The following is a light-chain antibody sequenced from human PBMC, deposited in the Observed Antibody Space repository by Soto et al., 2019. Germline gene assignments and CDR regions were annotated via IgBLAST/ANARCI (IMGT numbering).Light chain of an antibody. CDR3: QQRSNWLIT. V-gene: IGKV3-11*01. Sequence: EIVLTQSPATLSLSPGERATLSCRASQSVSSYLAWYQQKPGQAPRLLIYDASNRATGIPARFCGSGSGTDFTLTISSLEPEDFAVYYCQQRSNWLITFGQGTRLEIK. J-gene: IGKJ5*01. CDR1: QSVSSY. CDR2: DAS.